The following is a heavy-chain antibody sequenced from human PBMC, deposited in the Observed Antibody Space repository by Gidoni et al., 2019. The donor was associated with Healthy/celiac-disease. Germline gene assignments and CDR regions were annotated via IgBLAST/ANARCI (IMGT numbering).Heavy chain of an antibody. Sequence: QVQLVESGGGLVKTGGSLRLSCAVSGFTFSDYYSRWIRQAPGKGLVWVSYISSSGSTIYYADSVKCRFTISRDSAKSSLYLQMNSLRAEDTAVYYYAREYDILTGSDWNQGTLVTVSS. CDR1: GFTFSDYY. V-gene: IGHV3-11*01. CDR2: ISSSGSTI. CDR3: AREYDILTGSD. D-gene: IGHD3-9*01. J-gene: IGHJ4*02.